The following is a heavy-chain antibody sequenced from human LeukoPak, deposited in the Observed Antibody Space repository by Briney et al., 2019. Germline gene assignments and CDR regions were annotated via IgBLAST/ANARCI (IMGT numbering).Heavy chain of an antibody. Sequence: SETLSLTCTVSGGSISSYYWSWIRQPPGKGLEWIGYIYYSGSTNYNPSLKSRVTISVDTSKNQFSLKLSSVTAADTAVYYCARGLYYYGSGSYWRYFDYWGQGTLVTASS. V-gene: IGHV4-59*01. CDR3: ARGLYYYGSGSYWRYFDY. D-gene: IGHD3-10*01. CDR2: IYYSGST. J-gene: IGHJ4*02. CDR1: GGSISSYY.